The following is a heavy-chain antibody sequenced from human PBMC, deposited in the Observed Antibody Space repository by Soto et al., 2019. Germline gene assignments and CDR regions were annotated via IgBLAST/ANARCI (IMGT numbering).Heavy chain of an antibody. CDR2: ISGSGGST. CDR3: AKYSSGWDFDY. D-gene: IGHD6-19*01. CDR1: GITFSSYA. J-gene: IGHJ4*02. Sequence: EVQLLESGGGLVQPGGSLRLSCAASGITFSSYAMSWVRQAPVQGLEWVSGISGSGGSTYYADSVKGRFTISRDNSKNTLYLQMNSLRAEDTAVYYCAKYSSGWDFDYLGQGTLVTVSS. V-gene: IGHV3-23*01.